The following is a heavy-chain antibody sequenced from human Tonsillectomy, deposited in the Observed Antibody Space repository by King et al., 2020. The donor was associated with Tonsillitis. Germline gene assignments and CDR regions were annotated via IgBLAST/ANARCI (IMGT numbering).Heavy chain of an antibody. CDR2: IYHSGST. V-gene: IGHV4-38-2*01. CDR1: GYSISSGYY. Sequence: QLQESGPGLVKPSETLSLTCAVSGYSISSGYYWGWIRQPPGKGLEWIGSIYHSGSTYYNPSLKSRVTISVDTSKNHFSLKLSSVTAADTAVYYCARVGCYTVTTGFDYWGQGTLVTVSS. J-gene: IGHJ4*02. CDR3: ARVGCYTVTTGFDY. D-gene: IGHD4-17*01.